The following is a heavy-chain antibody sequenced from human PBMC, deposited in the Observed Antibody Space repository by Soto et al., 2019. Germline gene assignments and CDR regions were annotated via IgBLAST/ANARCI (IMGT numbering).Heavy chain of an antibody. CDR3: ARGLGVITFGGVIVTMDAFDY. D-gene: IGHD3-16*02. J-gene: IGHJ4*02. V-gene: IGHV3-11*06. Sequence: GGSLRLSCAASGFTFSDYYMSWIRQAPGKGLEWVSYISSSSSYTNYADSVKGRFTISRDNAKNSLYLQMNSLRAEDTAVYYCARGLGVITFGGVIVTMDAFDYWGQGTLVTVSS. CDR2: ISSSSSYT. CDR1: GFTFSDYY.